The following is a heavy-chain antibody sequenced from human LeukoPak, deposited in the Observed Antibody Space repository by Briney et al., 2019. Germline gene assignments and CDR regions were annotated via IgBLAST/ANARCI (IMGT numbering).Heavy chain of an antibody. CDR3: ARDRSGSYPMDYYYYMDV. J-gene: IGHJ6*03. CDR1: GFTFSSYW. Sequence: GGSLRLSCAASGFTFSSYWMSWVRQAPGKGLEWVANIKQDGSEKYYVDSVKGRFTISRDNAKNSLYLQMNSLRAEDTAVYYCARDRSGSYPMDYYYYMDVWGKGTTVTVSS. V-gene: IGHV3-7*01. CDR2: IKQDGSEK. D-gene: IGHD1-26*01.